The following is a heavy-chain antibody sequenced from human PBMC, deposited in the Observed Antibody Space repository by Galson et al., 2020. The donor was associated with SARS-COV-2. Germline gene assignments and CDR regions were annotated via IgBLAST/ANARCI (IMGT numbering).Heavy chain of an antibody. CDR1: GFTLSSYW. V-gene: IGHV3-74*01. CDR2: IYSEGSST. Sequence: GGSLRLSCAASGFTLSSYWMHWVRQAPGKGLVWVSRIYSEGSSTSYADSVRGRFTISGEDAKNTLYLHMSSLRAEDTAVYYCARGDMRNDYFDYWGQGTLVTVSS. CDR3: ARGDMRNDYFDY. D-gene: IGHD3-16*01. J-gene: IGHJ4*02.